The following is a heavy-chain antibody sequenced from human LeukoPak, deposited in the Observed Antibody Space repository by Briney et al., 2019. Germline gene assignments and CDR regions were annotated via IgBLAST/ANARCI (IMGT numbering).Heavy chain of an antibody. V-gene: IGHV1-2*02. J-gene: IGHJ4*02. D-gene: IGHD6-19*01. CDR3: ARDWEYSSGYPY. CDR2: INPNSGGT. CDR1: GYTFTGYY. Sequence: ASVKVSCKASGYTFTGYYMHWVRQAPGQVLEWMGWINPNSGGTNYAQKFQGRVTMTRDTSISTAYMELSRLRSDDTAVYYCARDWEYSSGYPYWGQGTLVTVSS.